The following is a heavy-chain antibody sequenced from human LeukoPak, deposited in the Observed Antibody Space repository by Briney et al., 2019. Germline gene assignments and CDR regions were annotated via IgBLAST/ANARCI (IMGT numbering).Heavy chain of an antibody. CDR2: ISSRGDST. Sequence: GGSLILSCAASGFIFSNYAMSWVRQVPGRGLEWVSTISSRGDSTYVADSVKGRFTISRDNSKNSLYLQMNTVRAEDSAVYYCVKGPRPDITVAHTVENWGQGTLVTVSS. CDR1: GFIFSNYA. J-gene: IGHJ4*02. D-gene: IGHD6-19*01. V-gene: IGHV3-23*01. CDR3: VKGPRPDITVAHTVEN.